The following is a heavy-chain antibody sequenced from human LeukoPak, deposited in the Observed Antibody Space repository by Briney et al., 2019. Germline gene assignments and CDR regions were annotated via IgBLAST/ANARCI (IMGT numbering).Heavy chain of an antibody. J-gene: IGHJ4*02. CDR3: ARDLGRTFAPGFHY. CDR1: GYTFTSYG. CDR2: ISAYNGNT. Sequence: ASVKVSCKASGYTFTSYGISWVRQAPGQGLEWMGWISAYNGNTNYAQKLQGRVTMTTDTSTSTAYMELRSLRSDDTAVYYCARDLGRTFAPGFHYWGQGTLVTVSS. V-gene: IGHV1-18*04. D-gene: IGHD3-16*01.